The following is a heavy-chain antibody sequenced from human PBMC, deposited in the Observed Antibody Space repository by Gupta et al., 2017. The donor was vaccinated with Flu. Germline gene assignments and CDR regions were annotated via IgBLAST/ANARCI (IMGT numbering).Heavy chain of an antibody. CDR3: AKPARGYDNWFDP. J-gene: IGHJ5*02. Sequence: SSSGMHWVRQAPGKGLEWVASIWFDGSDKTYAESVKGRFTISRDDSKNTVFLQMNSRRVEDTAVYYCAKPARGYDNWFDPWGQGTLVTVSS. CDR2: IWFDGSDK. D-gene: IGHD3-3*01. CDR1: SSSG. V-gene: IGHV3-33*06.